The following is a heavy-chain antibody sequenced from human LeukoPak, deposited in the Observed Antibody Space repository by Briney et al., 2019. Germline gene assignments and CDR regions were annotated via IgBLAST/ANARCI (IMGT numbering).Heavy chain of an antibody. D-gene: IGHD3-10*01. V-gene: IGHV4-34*01. J-gene: IGHJ4*02. CDR2: INHSGST. CDR1: GGSFSGYY. Sequence: SETLSLTCAVYGGSFSGYYWSWIRQPPGKGLEWIGEINHSGSTNYNPSLKSRVTISVDTSKNQFSLKLSSVTAADTAVYYCARGPYVLLWFGEPFDYWGQGTLVTVSS. CDR3: ARGPYVLLWFGEPFDY.